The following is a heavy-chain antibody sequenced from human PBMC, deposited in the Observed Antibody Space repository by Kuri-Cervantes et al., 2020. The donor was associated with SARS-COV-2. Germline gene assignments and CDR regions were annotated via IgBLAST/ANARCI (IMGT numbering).Heavy chain of an antibody. CDR1: GFTVSSNY. CDR2: IYSGGST. CDR3: AKDRAGVHDF. V-gene: IGHV3-53*05. Sequence: GESLKISCAASGFTVSSNYMSWVRQAPGKGLEWVSVIYSGGSTYYADSVKGRFTISRDNSKNTLHLQMKSLRDEDTAIYYCAKDRAGVHDFWGQGTLVTVSS. J-gene: IGHJ4*02. D-gene: IGHD2-21*01.